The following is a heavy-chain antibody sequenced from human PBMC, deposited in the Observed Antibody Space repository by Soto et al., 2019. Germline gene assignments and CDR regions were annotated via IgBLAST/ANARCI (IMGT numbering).Heavy chain of an antibody. J-gene: IGHJ4*02. CDR3: ATVLRGHHGNDRY. CDR2: ISGNSGDT. CDR1: GFTFSDYY. V-gene: IGHV3-11*05. Sequence: QVQLVESGGGLVKPRGSLRLSCAASGFTFSDYYMSWIRQTPGKGLEWISYISGNSGDTDYADSVKGRFTISRDNAKNSLSLEMNYLRVEDTAVDYCATVLRGHHGNDRYWGQGTLVTVSS. D-gene: IGHD5-12*01.